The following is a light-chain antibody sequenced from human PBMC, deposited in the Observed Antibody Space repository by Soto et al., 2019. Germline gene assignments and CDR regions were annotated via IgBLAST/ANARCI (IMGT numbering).Light chain of an antibody. J-gene: IGKJ4*01. V-gene: IGKV2-30*01. CDR2: QVS. CDR1: QSLVYTDGNTY. Sequence: DVVMTQSPLSLPVTLGQPASISCRSSQSLVYTDGNTYLNWFHQRPGQSPRRLIYQVSTRDSWVTDRLSGGGLGTDFTLKIQRVEAEDGGFYYCMQGTHWRTTIGGETTVEIK. CDR3: MQGTHWRTT.